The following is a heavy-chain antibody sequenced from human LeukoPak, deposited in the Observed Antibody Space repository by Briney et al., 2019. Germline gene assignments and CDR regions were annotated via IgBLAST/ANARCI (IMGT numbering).Heavy chain of an antibody. CDR3: ARNIVVVPAASQDYYYYYYMDV. CDR2: IIPIFGTA. CDR1: GGTFSSYA. V-gene: IGHV1-69*01. J-gene: IGHJ6*03. Sequence: SVKVSCKASGGTFSSYAISWVRQAPGQGLEWMGGIIPIFGTANYAQKFQGRVTITADESTSTAYMELSSLRSEDTAVYYCARNIVVVPAASQDYYYYYYMDVWGKGTTVTVSS. D-gene: IGHD2-2*01.